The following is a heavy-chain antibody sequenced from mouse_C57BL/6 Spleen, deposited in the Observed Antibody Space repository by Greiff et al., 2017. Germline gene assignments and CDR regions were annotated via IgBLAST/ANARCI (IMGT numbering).Heavy chain of an antibody. D-gene: IGHD2-5*01. J-gene: IGHJ4*01. Sequence: VQLQQPGAELVMPGASVKLSCKASGYTFTSYWMHWVKQRPGQGLEWIGEIDPSASYTNYNQKFKGKSTLTVDKSSSTAYMQLSSLTSEDSAVYYCARSNYSNYVTYAIDYWGQGTSVTVSS. CDR2: IDPSASYT. CDR3: ARSNYSNYVTYAIDY. V-gene: IGHV1-69*01. CDR1: GYTFTSYW.